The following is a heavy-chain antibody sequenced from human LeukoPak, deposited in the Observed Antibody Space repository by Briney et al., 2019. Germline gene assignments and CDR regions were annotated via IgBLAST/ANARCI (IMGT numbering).Heavy chain of an antibody. J-gene: IGHJ4*02. V-gene: IGHV4-31*03. D-gene: IGHD6-13*01. Sequence: SETLSLTCTVSGGSISSGGYYWSWIRQHPGKGLEWIGYIYYSGSTYYNPSLKSRVTISVDTSKNQFSLKLSSVTAADTAVYYCARYPGYSSSWYEGYFDYWGQGTLVTVSS. CDR3: ARYPGYSSSWYEGYFDY. CDR1: GGSISSGGYY. CDR2: IYYSGST.